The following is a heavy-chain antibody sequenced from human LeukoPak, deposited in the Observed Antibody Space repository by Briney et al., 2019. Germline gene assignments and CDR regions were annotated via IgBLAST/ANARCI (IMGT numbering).Heavy chain of an antibody. D-gene: IGHD2-2*01. J-gene: IGHJ4*02. CDR1: GFTFSSYA. V-gene: IGHV3-23*01. CDR3: ARGVVPAAILFLWDY. Sequence: GGSLRLSCAASGFTFSSYAMSWVRQAPGKGLEWVSAISGSGGSTYYADSVKGRFTISRDNSKNSLYLQMNSLRAEDTAVYYCARGVVPAAILFLWDYWGQGTLVTVSS. CDR2: ISGSGGST.